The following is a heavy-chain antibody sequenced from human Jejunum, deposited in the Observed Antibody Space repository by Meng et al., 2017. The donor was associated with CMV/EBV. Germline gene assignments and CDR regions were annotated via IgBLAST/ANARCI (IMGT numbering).Heavy chain of an antibody. CDR1: SNYG. CDR2: IRYDGRNK. J-gene: IGHJ6*02. CDR3: AKDDCDITNCWQYYGLDV. V-gene: IGHV3-30*02. Sequence: SNYGMNWVRLAPGKGLEWVAFIRYDGRNKFYADSVKGRFTISRDNSKNTLSMQMNSLRAEDTAVYYCAKDDCDITNCWQYYGLDVWGQGTTVTVSS. D-gene: IGHD2-2*01.